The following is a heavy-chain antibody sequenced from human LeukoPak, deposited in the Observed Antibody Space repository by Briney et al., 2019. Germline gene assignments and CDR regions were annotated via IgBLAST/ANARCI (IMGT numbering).Heavy chain of an antibody. CDR1: GFTFDDFT. CDR3: AKDGRQGAYDV. V-gene: IGHV3-43*01. CDR2: ISWDSSST. Sequence: PGRSLRLSCVASGFTFDDFTMHWVRHRPGKGLEWVSLISWDSSSTYFTDSVKGRFTISRDNTKNSLYLQMNSLTTEDTAFYYCAKDGRQGAYDVWGQGTVVTVS. D-gene: IGHD2-21*01. J-gene: IGHJ3*01.